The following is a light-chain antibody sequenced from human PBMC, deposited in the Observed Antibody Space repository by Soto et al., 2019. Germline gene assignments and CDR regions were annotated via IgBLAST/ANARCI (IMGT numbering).Light chain of an antibody. Sequence: QSALTQLPSASGSPGQSVTIACTGTSSDVGGYNYVSWYQQYPGRAPKLMIYEVTKRPSGVPDRFSGSKSGNTASLTVSGLQAEDEADYYCSSYAASHNFYVVFGGGTKLTVL. CDR2: EVT. CDR3: SSYAASHNFYVV. J-gene: IGLJ3*02. CDR1: SSDVGGYNY. V-gene: IGLV2-8*01.